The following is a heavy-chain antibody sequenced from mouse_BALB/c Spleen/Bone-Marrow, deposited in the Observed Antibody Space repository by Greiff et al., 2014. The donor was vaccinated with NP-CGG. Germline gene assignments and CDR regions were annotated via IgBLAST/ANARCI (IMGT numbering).Heavy chain of an antibody. CDR1: GDSITNGY. V-gene: IGHV3-8*02. J-gene: IGHJ4*01. Sequence: EVNLVESGPSLVKPSQTLSLTCSVPGDSITNGYWNWIRKFPGNKLEYMGYISYSGSTYYNPSLKSRISITRDTSKNQYYLQLKSVTTENTATYYCARLNIPDAMDYWGQGTSVTVSS. CDR3: ARLNIPDAMDY. CDR2: ISYSGST.